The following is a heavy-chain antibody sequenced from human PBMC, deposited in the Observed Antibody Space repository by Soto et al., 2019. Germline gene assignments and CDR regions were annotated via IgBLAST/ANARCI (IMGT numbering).Heavy chain of an antibody. Sequence: GGSLRLSCAASGFTFSSHWMHWVRQAPGKGLVWVSYINGDGSSTTYADSVKGRFTISRDNAKNTLYLQMTNLRAEDTAVYDCARVGMGTATDCWGQGTLVTVSS. J-gene: IGHJ4*02. CDR1: GFTFSSHW. CDR3: ARVGMGTATDC. D-gene: IGHD1-7*01. CDR2: INGDGSST. V-gene: IGHV3-74*01.